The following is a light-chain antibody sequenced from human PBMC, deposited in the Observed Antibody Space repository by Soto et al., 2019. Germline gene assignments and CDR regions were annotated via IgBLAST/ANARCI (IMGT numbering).Light chain of an antibody. Sequence: EIVLTQSPGTLSLSPGERATLSCRASQSVSSSFLAWYQLKPGQAPRLLIYGASSRAPGIPDRFSGSGSGTDFTLTISRLEPEDFAVYYCQQYDSSPWTFGQGTKVEIK. CDR2: GAS. CDR1: QSVSSSF. CDR3: QQYDSSPWT. V-gene: IGKV3-20*01. J-gene: IGKJ1*01.